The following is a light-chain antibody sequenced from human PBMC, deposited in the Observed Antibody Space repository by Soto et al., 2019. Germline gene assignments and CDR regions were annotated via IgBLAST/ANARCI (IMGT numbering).Light chain of an antibody. CDR1: SSNIGAGYD. J-gene: IGLJ2*01. Sequence: QPVLTQPPAVSGAPGQRVTISCTGSSSNIGAGYDVYWYQQLSGTAPKLVIYGNDNRPSGVPDRFSGSKSGSSASLAITGLQAEDEADYYCQSYDSSLTGAIFGGGTKLTVL. CDR3: QSYDSSLTGAI. CDR2: GND. V-gene: IGLV1-40*01.